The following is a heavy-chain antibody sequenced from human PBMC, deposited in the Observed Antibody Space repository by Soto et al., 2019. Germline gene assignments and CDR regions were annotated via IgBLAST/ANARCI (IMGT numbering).Heavy chain of an antibody. J-gene: IGHJ6*02. V-gene: IGHV2-26*01. CDR2: ILSEAAS. CDR3: VRVNADTYHNYGGMDV. Sequence: QVTLKESGPVLVKPTETVTLPCAVSGFSLSTGRMGVSWNRLPPGKALVWLAHILSEAASSYSTSMASRLTISKDASGSQVVLTMTNIDPVDTGTYCCVRVNADTYHNYGGMDVWGQGTTVTVSS. CDR1: GFSLSTGRMG.